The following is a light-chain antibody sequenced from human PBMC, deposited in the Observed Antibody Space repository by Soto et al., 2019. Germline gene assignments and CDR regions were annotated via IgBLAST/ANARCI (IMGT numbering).Light chain of an antibody. CDR1: STDVGAYKY. V-gene: IGLV2-11*01. J-gene: IGLJ2*01. CDR2: DVT. Sequence: QSALTQPRSVSGSPGQSVTISCTGTSTDVGAYKYVSWYQQHPGKAPKLILYDVTERPSGVPDRFSGSKSGNTASLTISGLQAEDEGDYYCCSYAGTYNFFFFGGGTKLTVL. CDR3: CSYAGTYNFFF.